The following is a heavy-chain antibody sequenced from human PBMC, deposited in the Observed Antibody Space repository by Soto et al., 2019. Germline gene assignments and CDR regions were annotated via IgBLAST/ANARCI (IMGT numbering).Heavy chain of an antibody. CDR3: ARDPSYYDSSGNPGYYYGMDV. CDR1: GGSISSYY. D-gene: IGHD3-22*01. CDR2: IYYSGSA. Sequence: SETLSLTCTVSGGSISSYYWSWIRQPPGKGLEWIGYIYYSGSANYNPSLKSRVTISVDTSKNQFSLKLSSVTAADTAVYYCARDPSYYDSSGNPGYYYGMDVWGQGTTVTVSS. V-gene: IGHV4-59*01. J-gene: IGHJ6*02.